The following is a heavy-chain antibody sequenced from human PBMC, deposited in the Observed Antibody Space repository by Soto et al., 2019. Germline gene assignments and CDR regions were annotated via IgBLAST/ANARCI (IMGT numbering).Heavy chain of an antibody. CDR2: ISAYNGNT. CDR3: ARVRNYDFWSGSAPFDY. D-gene: IGHD3-3*01. J-gene: IGHJ4*02. Sequence: VASVKVSCKASGYTFTSYGISWVRQAPGQGLEWMGWISAYNGNTNYAQKLQGRVTMTTDTSTSTAYMELRSLRSDDTAVYYCARVRNYDFWSGSAPFDYWGQGTLVTVSS. CDR1: GYTFTSYG. V-gene: IGHV1-18*01.